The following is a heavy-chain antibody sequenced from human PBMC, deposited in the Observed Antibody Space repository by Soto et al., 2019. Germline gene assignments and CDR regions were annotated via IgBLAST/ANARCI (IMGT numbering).Heavy chain of an antibody. CDR3: EYGDYEGFDY. CDR2: ISSSSSTI. CDR1: GFTFSSYS. Sequence: GGSLRLSCAASGFTFSSYSMNWVRQAPGKGLEWVSYISSSSSTIYYADSVKGRFTISRDNAKNSLYLQMNSLRDEDTAVYYCEYGDYEGFDYWGQGTLVTVSS. V-gene: IGHV3-48*02. D-gene: IGHD4-17*01. J-gene: IGHJ4*02.